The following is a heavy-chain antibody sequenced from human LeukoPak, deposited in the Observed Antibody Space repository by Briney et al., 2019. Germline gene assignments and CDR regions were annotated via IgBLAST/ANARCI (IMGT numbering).Heavy chain of an antibody. J-gene: IGHJ4*02. CDR2: ISSDGTNT. V-gene: IGHV3-74*03. D-gene: IGHD1-26*01. CDR1: GFTLSNDW. CDR3: VVGGGIY. Sequence: GGSLRLSCAASGFTLSNDWTHWARQAPGKGLVWVSRISSDGTNTLYAASVKGRFTISRDNARNTLHLQMNSLRADDTAVYYCVVGGGIYWGQGTLVTVS.